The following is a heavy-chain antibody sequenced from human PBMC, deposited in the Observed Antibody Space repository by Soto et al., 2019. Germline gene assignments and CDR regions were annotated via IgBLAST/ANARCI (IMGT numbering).Heavy chain of an antibody. V-gene: IGHV3-30-3*01. CDR1: GFTFSSYA. CDR2: ISYDGSNK. CDR3: SRDDPDSPPTYGMDV. J-gene: IGHJ6*02. D-gene: IGHD1-26*01. Sequence: GGSLRLSCAASGFTFSSYAMHWVRQDPGKGLEWVAVISYDGSNKYYADSVKGRFTISRDNSKNTLYLQMNSLRAEDTAVYYCSRDDPDSPPTYGMDVWGQGTTGTVSS.